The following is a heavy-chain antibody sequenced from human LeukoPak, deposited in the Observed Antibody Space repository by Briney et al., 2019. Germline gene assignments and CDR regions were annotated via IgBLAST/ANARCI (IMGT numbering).Heavy chain of an antibody. J-gene: IGHJ4*02. V-gene: IGHV4-30-4*08. CDR3: ARGGGSYYVIDY. D-gene: IGHD1-26*01. CDR1: GGSISSGDYY. Sequence: SETLSLTCTVSGGSISSGDYYWSCIRQPPGEGLECIGYIYYSGSTYCNPSLKSRVTISVDRSKNQFSLKLSSVTAADTAVYYCARGGGSYYVIDYWGQGTLVTVSS. CDR2: IYYSGST.